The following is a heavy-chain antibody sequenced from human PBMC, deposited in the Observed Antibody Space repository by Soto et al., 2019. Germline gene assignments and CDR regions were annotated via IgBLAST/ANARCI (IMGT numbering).Heavy chain of an antibody. CDR1: GFTFSDYY. CDR3: ARVGAEEPHYDILTGYYIDYYYYMDV. J-gene: IGHJ6*03. CDR2: ISSSGSSI. D-gene: IGHD3-9*01. V-gene: IGHV3-11*01. Sequence: GGSLRLSCAASGFTFSDYYMSWIRQAPGKGLEWVSYISSSGSSIYYADSVKGRFTISRDNAKNSLYRQMNSLRAEDTAVYYCARVGAEEPHYDILTGYYIDYYYYMDVWGKGTTVTVSS.